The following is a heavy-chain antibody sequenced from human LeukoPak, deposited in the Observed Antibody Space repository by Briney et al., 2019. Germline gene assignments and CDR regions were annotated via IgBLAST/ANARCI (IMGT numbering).Heavy chain of an antibody. CDR1: GYTFTRYA. D-gene: IGHD2-15*01. CDR2: ISTYDGNT. CDR3: ARDQSPACSGGSCPRDY. Sequence: ASVKVSCKASGYTFTRYAISWVRQAPGQGLEWMGWISTYDGNTNYAHKFQGRVTMTKDTSTSIAYMDLRSLRSDDTAVYYCARDQSPACSGGSCPRDYWGQGTQVTVSS. V-gene: IGHV1-18*04. J-gene: IGHJ4*02.